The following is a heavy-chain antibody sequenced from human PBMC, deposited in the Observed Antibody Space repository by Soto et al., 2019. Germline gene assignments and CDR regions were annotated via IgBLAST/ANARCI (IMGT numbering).Heavy chain of an antibody. CDR1: GFTFSSYW. CDR3: TRVAFGSYYFAY. D-gene: IGHD3-10*01. J-gene: IGHJ4*02. CDR2: INPDGSTT. V-gene: IGHV3-74*01. Sequence: EVQLVESGGGLVQPGGSLRLSCAASGFTFSSYWMHWVRQAPGKGLVWVSRINPDGSTTSYADSVKGRFTISRDSAKETLYLQVNSLRGEETAVYYCTRVAFGSYYFAYWGQGILVTVSS.